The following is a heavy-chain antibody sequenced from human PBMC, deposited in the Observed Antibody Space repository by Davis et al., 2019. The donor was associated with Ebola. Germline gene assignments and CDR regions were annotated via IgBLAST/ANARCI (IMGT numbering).Heavy chain of an antibody. Sequence: GGSLRLSCAASGFTFSSYAMSWVRQAPGKGLEWVSAISGSGGSTYYADSVKGRFTISRDNSKNTLYLQMNSLRAEDTAVYYCARDPVVVVPAAIFYSYYGMDVWGQGTTVTVSS. CDR2: ISGSGGST. V-gene: IGHV3-23*01. D-gene: IGHD2-2*02. J-gene: IGHJ6*02. CDR3: ARDPVVVVPAAIFYSYYGMDV. CDR1: GFTFSSYA.